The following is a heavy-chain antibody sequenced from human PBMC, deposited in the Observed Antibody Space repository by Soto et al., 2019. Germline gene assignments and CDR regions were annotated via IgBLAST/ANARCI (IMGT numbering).Heavy chain of an antibody. J-gene: IGHJ4*02. Sequence: VQLVESGGGLVQPGGSLRLSCAASGFIFSDHYMDWVRQAPGKGLEWVGRIKNKANSYTTEYAASVKGRFTISRDDSKTSLYLQMNRLKTAEPAVYYCTRITLVGATGGRYFDSWGQGTLLTVSS. CDR1: GFIFSDHY. CDR2: IKNKANSYTT. D-gene: IGHD1-26*01. CDR3: TRITLVGATGGRYFDS. V-gene: IGHV3-72*01.